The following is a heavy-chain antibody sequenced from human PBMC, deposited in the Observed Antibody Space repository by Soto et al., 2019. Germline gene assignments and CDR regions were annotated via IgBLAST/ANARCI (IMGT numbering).Heavy chain of an antibody. CDR3: ARAPHNWNYAPGFDY. CDR2: IYSGGST. V-gene: IGHV3-53*01. Sequence: PGGSLRLSCAASGFTVSSNYMSWVRQAPGKGLEWVSVIYSGGSTYYADSVKGRFTISRDNSKNTLYLQMNSLRAEDTAVYYCARAPHNWNYAPGFDYWGQGTLVTVSS. CDR1: GFTVSSNY. J-gene: IGHJ4*02. D-gene: IGHD1-7*01.